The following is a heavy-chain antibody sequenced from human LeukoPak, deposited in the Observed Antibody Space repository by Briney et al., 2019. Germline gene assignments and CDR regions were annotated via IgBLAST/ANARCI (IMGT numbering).Heavy chain of an antibody. Sequence: SETLSLTCAVYGGSFSGYYWSWIRQPPGKGLEWIGEINHSGSTNYNPSLESRVTVSVDTSKNQFSLKLSSVTAADTAAYYCARVVRGYYFDYWGQGTLVTVSS. CDR3: ARVVRGYYFDY. CDR2: INHSGST. D-gene: IGHD3-22*01. V-gene: IGHV4-34*01. CDR1: GGSFSGYY. J-gene: IGHJ4*02.